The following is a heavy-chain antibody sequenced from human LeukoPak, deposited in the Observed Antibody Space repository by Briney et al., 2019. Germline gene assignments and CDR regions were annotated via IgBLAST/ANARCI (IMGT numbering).Heavy chain of an antibody. CDR1: GFTFSSYA. Sequence: GGSLRLSCAASGFTFSSYAMSWVRQAPGQGLEWVSALSGSGGSTYYADSVKGRFTISRDNSKNTLYLQMNSLRAEDTAVYYCAKAPWYDISWFDPWGQGTLVTVSS. D-gene: IGHD3-22*01. J-gene: IGHJ5*02. V-gene: IGHV3-23*01. CDR3: AKAPWYDISWFDP. CDR2: LSGSGGST.